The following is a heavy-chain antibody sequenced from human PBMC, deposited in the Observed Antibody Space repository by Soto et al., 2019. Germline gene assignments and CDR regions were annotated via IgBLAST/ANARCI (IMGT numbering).Heavy chain of an antibody. CDR1: GGSISSYY. V-gene: IGHV4-59*01. J-gene: IGHJ5*02. CDR3: ARDSPKYYYDSSGYYSWFDP. CDR2: IYYSGST. D-gene: IGHD3-22*01. Sequence: SELLSLTCTVSGGSISSYYWSWIRQPPGKGLEWIGYIYYSGSTNYNPSLKSRVTISVYTSKYQFSLKLSSVTAADTAVYYCARDSPKYYYDSSGYYSWFDPWGQGTLVTVSS.